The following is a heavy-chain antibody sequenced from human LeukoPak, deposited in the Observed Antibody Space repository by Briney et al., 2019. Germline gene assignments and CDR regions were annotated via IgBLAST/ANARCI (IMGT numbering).Heavy chain of an antibody. CDR3: ASDRGSGWFDY. CDR2: IQTSGNT. Sequence: AETLSLTCTVSGGSIRNYYWNWIRQPAGKGLEWVGRIQTSGNTNYSPSLKSRITISVDRSKNQVSLKLSSVTAADTAVYYCASDRGSGWFDYWGQATLVTVSS. J-gene: IGHJ4*02. D-gene: IGHD6-19*01. CDR1: GGSIRNYY. V-gene: IGHV4-4*07.